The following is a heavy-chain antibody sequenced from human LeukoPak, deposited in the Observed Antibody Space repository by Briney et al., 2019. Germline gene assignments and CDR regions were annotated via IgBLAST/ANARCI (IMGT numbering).Heavy chain of an antibody. CDR3: ARHGGSYSFDY. J-gene: IGHJ4*02. CDR2: IYNTGRT. V-gene: IGHV4-59*08. CDR1: GGSITNYY. Sequence: SETLSLTCSVSGGSITNYYWSWIRQSPGKGLEWIGFIYNTGRTNYNPSLNSRVTISVDTSKNQFSLKLSSVTAADTAVYYCARHGGSYSFDYWGQGTLVTVSS. D-gene: IGHD1-26*01.